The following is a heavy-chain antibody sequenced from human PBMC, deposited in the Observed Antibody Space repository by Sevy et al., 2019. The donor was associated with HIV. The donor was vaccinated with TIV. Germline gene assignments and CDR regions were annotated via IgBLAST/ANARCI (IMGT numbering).Heavy chain of an antibody. CDR2: ISTFNGDK. J-gene: IGHJ4*02. CDR3: ARAYCSGGRCYSLAY. Sequence: ASVKVSCKASGYTFTTYGVTWVRQAPGQGLQWMGWISTFNGDKNSAQTLQGRVTMTTDTSTSTAYMELRSLRSDDTAVYYCARAYCSGGRCYSLAYWGQGTLVTVS. D-gene: IGHD2-15*01. CDR1: GYTFTTYG. V-gene: IGHV1-18*01.